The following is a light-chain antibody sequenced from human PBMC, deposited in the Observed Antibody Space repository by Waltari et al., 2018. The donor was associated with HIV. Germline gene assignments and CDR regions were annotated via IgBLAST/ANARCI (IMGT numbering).Light chain of an antibody. V-gene: IGKV1-39*01. CDR2: AAS. J-gene: IGKJ2*01. CDR3: QQTYNTPHP. CDR1: QSISRS. Sequence: DIQMTQSPSSLSASVGDKVTITCRASQSISRSLNWYQQKPGQAPKLLIYAASSLHGGVPSRFTASGSWTDLTLIISSLQPEDSATYYCQQTYNTPHPFGPGTKLEI.